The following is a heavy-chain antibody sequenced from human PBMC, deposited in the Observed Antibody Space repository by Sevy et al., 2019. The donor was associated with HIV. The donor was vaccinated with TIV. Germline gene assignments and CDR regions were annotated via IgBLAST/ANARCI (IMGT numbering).Heavy chain of an antibody. CDR2: INPNSGGT. Sequence: GESLKISCKASGYTFTGYYMHWVRQAPGQGLEWMGRINPNSGGTNYAQKFQGRVTMTRDTSISTAYMELSRLRSDDTAVYYCARVGETSYGINHEFDYWGQGTLVTVSS. CDR3: ARVGETSYGINHEFDY. D-gene: IGHD5-18*01. CDR1: GYTFTGYY. J-gene: IGHJ4*02. V-gene: IGHV1-2*06.